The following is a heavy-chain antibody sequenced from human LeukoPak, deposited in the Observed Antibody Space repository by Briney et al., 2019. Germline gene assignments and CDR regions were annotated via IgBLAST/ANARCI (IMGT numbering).Heavy chain of an antibody. CDR1: GFTFSNYA. D-gene: IGHD3-10*01. J-gene: IGHJ4*02. Sequence: PGGSLRLSCAASGFTFSNYALTWVRQVPGKGLEWVSAISGSGSTTYYADSVKGRFAISRDNSKNTLYLQMTSLRAGDTAMYYCADAGVRAREIHWGQGTQVTVSS. V-gene: IGHV3-23*01. CDR3: ADAGVRAREIH. CDR2: ISGSGSTT.